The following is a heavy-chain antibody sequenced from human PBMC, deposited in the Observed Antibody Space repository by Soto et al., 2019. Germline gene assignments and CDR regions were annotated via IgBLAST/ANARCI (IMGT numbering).Heavy chain of an antibody. V-gene: IGHV4-34*01. Sequence: ETLSLTCAVYGGSFSGYSWTWIRQPPGKGLEWIGDINHSASTNYNPSLKSRVIISVDMSKSQFSLKLSSVTAADTAVYYCARSGGKAAKYNWFDPWGQGTLVTVSS. J-gene: IGHJ5*02. CDR3: ARSGGKAAKYNWFDP. D-gene: IGHD3-10*01. CDR1: GGSFSGYS. CDR2: INHSAST.